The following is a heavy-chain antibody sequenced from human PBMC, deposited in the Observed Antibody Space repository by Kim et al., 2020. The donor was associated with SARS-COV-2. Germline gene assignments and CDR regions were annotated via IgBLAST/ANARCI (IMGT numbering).Heavy chain of an antibody. CDR3: ANGDYGDHWYFDL. CDR2: ISWNSGSI. Sequence: GGSLRLSCAASGFTFDDYAMHWVRQAPGKGLEWVSGISWNSGSIGYADSVKGRFTISRDNAKNSLYLQKNSLRAEDTALYYCANGDYGDHWYFDLWGRGTLVTVSS. D-gene: IGHD4-17*01. CDR1: GFTFDDYA. V-gene: IGHV3-9*01. J-gene: IGHJ2*01.